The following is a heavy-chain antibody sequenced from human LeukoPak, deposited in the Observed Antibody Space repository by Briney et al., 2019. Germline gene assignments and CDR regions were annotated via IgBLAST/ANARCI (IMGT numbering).Heavy chain of an antibody. J-gene: IGHJ4*02. CDR2: ISSSGSTI. D-gene: IGHD5-18*01. V-gene: IGHV3-11*01. CDR3: ARDRDTAMVFPDYFDY. CDR1: GFTFSDYY. Sequence: PGGSLRLSCAASGFTFSDYYMSCIRQAPGKGLEWVSYISSSGSTIYYADSVKGRFTISRDNAKNSLYLQMNSLRAEDTAVYYCARDRDTAMVFPDYFDYWGQGTLVTVSS.